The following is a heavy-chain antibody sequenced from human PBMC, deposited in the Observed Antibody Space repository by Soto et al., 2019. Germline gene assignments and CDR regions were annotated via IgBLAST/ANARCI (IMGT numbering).Heavy chain of an antibody. V-gene: IGHV1-2*04. D-gene: IGHD5-12*01. J-gene: IGHJ6*03. CDR1: GDSFNDYY. CDR3: ARESGGATATLDYYYFYMDV. CDR2: INPNGGVT. Sequence: QVQLVQSGAEVRKPGASVTVSCRSSGDSFNDYYIHWVRQAPGQGFEWMGWINPNGGVTKYAQKFQGWASMTRDTSIRTVYMQLSRLRSDDTAVYYCARESGGATATLDYYYFYMDVWGTGTTVTVSS.